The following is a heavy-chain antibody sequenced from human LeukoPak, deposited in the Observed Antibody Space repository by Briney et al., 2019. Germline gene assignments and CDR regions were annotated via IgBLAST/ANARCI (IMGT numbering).Heavy chain of an antibody. Sequence: GGSLRPSCAASGFTFSSYEMNWVRQAPGKGLEWVSYISSSGSTIYYADSVKGRFTISRDNAKNSLFLQMNSLRAEDTAVYYCARGSLLHYYTSGSYRIRAGFDYWGQGTLVTVSS. CDR1: GFTFSSYE. CDR3: ARGSLLHYYTSGSYRIRAGFDY. J-gene: IGHJ4*02. V-gene: IGHV3-48*03. CDR2: ISSSGSTI. D-gene: IGHD3-10*01.